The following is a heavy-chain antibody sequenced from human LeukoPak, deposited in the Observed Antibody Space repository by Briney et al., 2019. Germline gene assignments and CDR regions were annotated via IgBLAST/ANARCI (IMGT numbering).Heavy chain of an antibody. CDR2: ISSSGSTI. CDR3: ARESPTGDYYFDY. CDR1: GFTFSDYY. D-gene: IGHD3-16*01. J-gene: IGHJ4*02. Sequence: KPGGSLRLSCAGSGFTFSDYYMSWIRQAPGKGLEWVSYISSSGSTIYYADSVKGRFTISRDNAKNSLYLQMNSLRAEDTAVYYCARESPTGDYYFDYWGQGTLVTVSS. V-gene: IGHV3-11*01.